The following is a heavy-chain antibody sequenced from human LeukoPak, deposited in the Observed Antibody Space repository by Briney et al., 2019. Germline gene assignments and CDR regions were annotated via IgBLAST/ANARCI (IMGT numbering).Heavy chain of an antibody. D-gene: IGHD4-17*01. CDR2: INYSGST. Sequence: KSSQTLSLTCTVSGDSISSGGYYWSWIRQHPGKGLEWIGYINYSGSTYYNPSLKSRVTISVDTSKNQFSLKLSSVTAADTAVYYCAREGDYGDLRGYYYGMDVWGQGTTVTVSS. V-gene: IGHV4-31*03. CDR1: GDSISSGGYY. CDR3: AREGDYGDLRGYYYGMDV. J-gene: IGHJ6*02.